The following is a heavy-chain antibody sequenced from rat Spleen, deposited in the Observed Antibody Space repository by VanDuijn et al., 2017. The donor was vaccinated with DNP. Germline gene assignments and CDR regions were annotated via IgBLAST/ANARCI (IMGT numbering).Heavy chain of an antibody. V-gene: IGHV3-3*01. CDR3: ARWPGYNPPYAMDA. D-gene: IGHD1-4*01. J-gene: IGHJ4*01. CDR1: GYSITSGYR. CDR2: VNSAGTT. Sequence: EVQLQESGPGLVKPSQSLSLTCSVTGYSITSGYRWNWIREFPGNKLEWMGSVNSAGTTNYNPSLKSRISITRDTSKNQLFLQVNSVTTEDTATYYCARWPGYNPPYAMDAWGQGTSVTVSS.